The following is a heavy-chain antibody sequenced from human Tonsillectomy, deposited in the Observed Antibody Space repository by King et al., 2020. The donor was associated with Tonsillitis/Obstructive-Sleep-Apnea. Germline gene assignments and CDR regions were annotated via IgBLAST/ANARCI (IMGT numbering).Heavy chain of an antibody. V-gene: IGHV3-7*01. Sequence: EVQLVESGGGLVQPGGSLRLSCAASGFTFSRSLMSWVRQAPGKGLEGVANIKQDGSEKYYVESVKGRFTISRDNANNLLYLQMNSLRAEETAVYFCAREYCSGNSCYRIFDCWGQGTLVTVSS. CDR2: IKQDGSEK. CDR1: GFTFSRSL. J-gene: IGHJ4*02. D-gene: IGHD2-15*01. CDR3: AREYCSGNSCYRIFDC.